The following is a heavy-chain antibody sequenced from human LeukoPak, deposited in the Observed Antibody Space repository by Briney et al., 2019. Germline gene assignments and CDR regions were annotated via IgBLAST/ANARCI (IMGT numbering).Heavy chain of an antibody. Sequence: SGGSLRLSCAASGFTFSSYWMSWVRQAPGKGLEWVANIKQDGSEKYYVDSVKGRFTISRDNAKNSLYLQMNSLRAEDTAVYYCARVTDGQLGGFDYWGQGTLVTVSS. CDR2: IKQDGSEK. D-gene: IGHD3-16*01. CDR3: ARVTDGQLGGFDY. CDR1: GFTFSSYW. V-gene: IGHV3-7*05. J-gene: IGHJ4*02.